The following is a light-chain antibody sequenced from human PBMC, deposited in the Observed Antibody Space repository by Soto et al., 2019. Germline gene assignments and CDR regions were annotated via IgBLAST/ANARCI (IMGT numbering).Light chain of an antibody. J-gene: IGKJ3*01. Sequence: DIQMTQSPSSLSASVGDRVTITCRASQSISSYLNWYQQKPGKAPKLLIYAASSLQSGVPSRFSGSGSGTDFTLTISSLQPEDFATYYCQQSYSTPRGFTFCPGTKVDIK. CDR1: QSISSY. CDR2: AAS. V-gene: IGKV1-39*01. CDR3: QQSYSTPRGFT.